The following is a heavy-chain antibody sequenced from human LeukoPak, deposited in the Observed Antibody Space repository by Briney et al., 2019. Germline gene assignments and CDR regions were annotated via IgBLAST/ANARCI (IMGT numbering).Heavy chain of an antibody. CDR3: ARDSKSPYYYDSSGSNGFGDY. CDR2: IIPIFGTA. V-gene: IGHV1-69*13. CDR1: GGTFSSYA. D-gene: IGHD3-22*01. J-gene: IGHJ4*02. Sequence: SVKVSCKASGGTFSSYAISWVRQAPGQGLEWMGGIIPIFGTANYAQKFQGRVTITADESTSTAYMELSSLRSEDTAVYYCARDSKSPYYYDSSGSNGFGDYWGQGTLVTVSS.